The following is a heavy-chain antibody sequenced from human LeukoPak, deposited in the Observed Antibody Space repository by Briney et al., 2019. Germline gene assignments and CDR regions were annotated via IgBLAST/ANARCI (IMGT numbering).Heavy chain of an antibody. Sequence: GGSLRLSCAASGFTFSSYEMNWVRQAPGKGLEWVSYISSSGSTIYYADSVKGRFTISRDNAKNSLYLQMNSLRAEGTAVYYCARSGWYFPFDYWGQGTLVTVSP. D-gene: IGHD6-19*01. J-gene: IGHJ4*02. CDR3: ARSGWYFPFDY. CDR2: ISSSGSTI. CDR1: GFTFSSYE. V-gene: IGHV3-48*03.